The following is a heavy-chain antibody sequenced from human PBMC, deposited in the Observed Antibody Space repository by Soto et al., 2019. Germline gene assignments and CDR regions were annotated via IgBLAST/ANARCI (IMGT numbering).Heavy chain of an antibody. J-gene: IGHJ3*02. CDR2: IYSGGST. CDR3: AKDFRSWASITYDK. V-gene: IGHV3-53*01. Sequence: EVQLVESGGGLIQPGGSLRLSCAASGFTVSSNYMSWVRQAPGKGLEWVSVIYSGGSTYYADSVKGRFTISRDNSKNTLYLQMNSLRAEDTAIYYCAKDFRSWASITYDKWGQGTMVTVSS. CDR1: GFTVSSNY. D-gene: IGHD1-26*01.